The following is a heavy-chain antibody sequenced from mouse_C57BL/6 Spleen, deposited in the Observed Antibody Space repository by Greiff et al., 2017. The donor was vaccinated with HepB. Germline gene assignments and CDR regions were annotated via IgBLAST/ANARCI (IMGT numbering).Heavy chain of an antibody. CDR1: GFSLSTSGMG. J-gene: IGHJ4*01. V-gene: IGHV8-12*01. D-gene: IGHD4-1*01. CDR3: ARRARWDDLYYAMDY. Sequence: QVQLKESGPGILQSSQTLSLTCSFSGFSLSTSGMGVSWIRQPSGKGLEWLAHIYWDDDKRYNPSLKSRLTISTDTSRNQVFLKITSVDTADTATYYCARRARWDDLYYAMDYWGQGTSVTVSS. CDR2: IYWDDDK.